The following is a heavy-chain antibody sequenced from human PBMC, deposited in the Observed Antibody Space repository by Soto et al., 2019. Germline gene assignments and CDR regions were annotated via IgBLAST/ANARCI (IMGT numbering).Heavy chain of an antibody. J-gene: IGHJ6*03. Sequence: SETLSLTCAVYGGSFSDYFWSWIRQPPGKGLEWIGEINHSGSTNYKSSLKSRVTISVDTSKNQFSLKLSSVTAADTAVYYCARVVGGIAAAGATTEHYYYYYYMDVWGQGTTVPVSS. CDR1: GGSFSDYF. D-gene: IGHD6-13*01. CDR3: ARVVGGIAAAGATTEHYYYYYYMDV. CDR2: INHSGST. V-gene: IGHV4-34*01.